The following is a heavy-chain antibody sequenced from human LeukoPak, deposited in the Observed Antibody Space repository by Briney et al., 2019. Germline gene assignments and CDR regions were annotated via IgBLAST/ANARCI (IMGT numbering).Heavy chain of an antibody. D-gene: IGHD2-2*02. CDR1: GGSFRGYY. CDR3: ARGGGRGYIVVVPDAISWWFVP. V-gene: IGHV4-34*01. CDR2: INHSGST. J-gene: IGHJ5*02. Sequence: PSETLSLICAVYGGSFRGYYWSWIRQPPGKGLEWIGEINHSGSTNYNPSLKSRVTISVDTSKNQFSLKLSSVTAADRAVYYCARGGGRGYIVVVPDAISWWFVPWGQGTLVSVSS.